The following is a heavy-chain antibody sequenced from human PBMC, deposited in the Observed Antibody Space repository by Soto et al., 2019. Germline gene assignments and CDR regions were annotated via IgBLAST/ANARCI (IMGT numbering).Heavy chain of an antibody. CDR1: GYTFTNYG. J-gene: IGHJ4*03. Sequence: ASVKVSCKASGYTFTNYGFSWVRQAPGQGFEWMGWISGYNGNTKYAEKFQGRVTMTTDTSTSTAHMELRSLRSDDTAVYYCARAPAPLYSSSWYYFDYWGQGTRVTVSS. CDR2: ISGYNGNT. V-gene: IGHV1-18*01. D-gene: IGHD6-13*01. CDR3: ARAPAPLYSSSWYYFDY.